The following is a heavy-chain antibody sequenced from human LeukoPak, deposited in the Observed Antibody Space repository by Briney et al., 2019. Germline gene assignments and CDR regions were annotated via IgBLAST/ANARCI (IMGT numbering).Heavy chain of an antibody. CDR2: INPKSGRT. CDR3: ARGRSGLAAAGTYDY. D-gene: IGHD6-13*01. Sequence: GASVEVSCKASGYTFTSSDINWVRQATGQGREWMGWINPKSGRTGYAKKFQDRVSMTMNTSISTAYMEVSSLRFDDTAVYYCARGRSGLAAAGTYDYWGQGTLITVSS. J-gene: IGHJ4*02. CDR1: GYTFTSSD. V-gene: IGHV1-8*01.